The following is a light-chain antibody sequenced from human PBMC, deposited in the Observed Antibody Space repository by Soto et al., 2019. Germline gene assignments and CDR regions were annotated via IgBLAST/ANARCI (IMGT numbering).Light chain of an antibody. CDR1: SPNIGSNY. J-gene: IGLJ3*02. V-gene: IGLV1-47*01. CDR2: GNN. Sequence: QSVLTQPPSASGTPGQTVTISSSGSSPNIGSNYVFWYQHLPGTAPKLLIYGNNQRPSGVPDRFSGSRSGTSASLAISGLRPEDEADYYCAVWDDSLSGVVFGGGTKLTVL. CDR3: AVWDDSLSGVV.